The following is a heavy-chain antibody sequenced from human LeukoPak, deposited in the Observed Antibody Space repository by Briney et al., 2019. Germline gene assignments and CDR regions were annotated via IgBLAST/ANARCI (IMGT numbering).Heavy chain of an antibody. Sequence: SETLSLNCHVSGASNKNYYCSWIRQPPGGGLEWIGYIYYSGNTRYNHSLRRRVTLSVDTSSDQFALNLNSVTAAATAVYYCARHDRTAYYGGPNCFEPWGQGILVTVSS. CDR2: IYYSGNT. CDR3: ARHDRTAYYGGPNCFEP. D-gene: IGHD4-23*01. CDR1: GASNKNYY. J-gene: IGHJ5*02. V-gene: IGHV4-59*08.